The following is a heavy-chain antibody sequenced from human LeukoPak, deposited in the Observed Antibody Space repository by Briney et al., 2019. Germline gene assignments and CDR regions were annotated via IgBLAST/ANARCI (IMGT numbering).Heavy chain of an antibody. Sequence: SETLSLTCTVSGGSISSYYWSWIRQPSGKGLEWIGYIYYSGSTNYNPSLRSRVTISVDTSKNQFSLKLSSVTAADTAVYYCVRGSSADYWGQGTLVTVSS. CDR1: GGSISSYY. J-gene: IGHJ4*02. V-gene: IGHV4-59*01. D-gene: IGHD6-25*01. CDR2: IYYSGST. CDR3: VRGSSADY.